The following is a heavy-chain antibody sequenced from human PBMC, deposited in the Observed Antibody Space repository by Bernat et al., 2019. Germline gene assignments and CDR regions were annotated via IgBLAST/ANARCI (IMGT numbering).Heavy chain of an antibody. J-gene: IGHJ4*02. Sequence: EVQLLESGGDLVQPVGSLRLSCAASGFTFPNYVMNWVRQAPGKGLEWVSSIRISGGGTSYGDSVSGRFTISRDNSKNTLYLQMNSLRVEDTAIYYCAKDRGDSSGFPIFDYWGQGTLVTVSS. CDR1: GFTFPNYV. D-gene: IGHD2-15*01. CDR3: AKDRGDSSGFPIFDY. V-gene: IGHV3-23*01. CDR2: IRISGGGT.